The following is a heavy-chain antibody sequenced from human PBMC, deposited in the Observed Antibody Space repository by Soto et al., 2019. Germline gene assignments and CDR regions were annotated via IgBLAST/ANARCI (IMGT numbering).Heavy chain of an antibody. CDR3: ARAFYYYDSSGSHGAFDI. J-gene: IGHJ3*02. D-gene: IGHD3-22*01. Sequence: SVKVSCKASGGTFSSYAISWVRQAPGQGLEWMGGIIPIFGTANYAQKFQGRVTITADESTSTAYMELSSLRSEDTAVYYCARAFYYYDSSGSHGAFDIWGQGTMVTVSS. CDR1: GGTFSSYA. CDR2: IIPIFGTA. V-gene: IGHV1-69*13.